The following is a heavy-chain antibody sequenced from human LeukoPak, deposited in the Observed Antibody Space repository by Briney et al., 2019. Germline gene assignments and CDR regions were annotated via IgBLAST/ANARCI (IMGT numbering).Heavy chain of an antibody. CDR1: GFTFSSYV. V-gene: IGHV3-48*03. CDR3: ARMKRYFDWSPLLGWFDP. Sequence: PGGSLRLSCAASGFTFSSYVMNWGRQAPGKGLEWVSYISSSGSTIYYADSVKGRFTISRDNAKNSLYLQMNSLRAEDTAVYYCARMKRYFDWSPLLGWFDPWGQGSLVTVSS. CDR2: ISSSGSTI. D-gene: IGHD3-9*01. J-gene: IGHJ5*02.